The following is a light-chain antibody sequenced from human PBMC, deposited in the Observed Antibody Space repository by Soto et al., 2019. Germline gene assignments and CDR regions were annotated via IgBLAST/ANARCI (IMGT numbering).Light chain of an antibody. Sequence: DIQMTQSPSSLSASIGDRVTITCQASQDIDNYVNWYQQKPGKAPKLLIYDASNLETGVPSRFSGSGYGTDFTFTISSLQPEDVASYHCQQYDDLPYTFGQGTELAIK. CDR2: DAS. V-gene: IGKV1-33*01. CDR1: QDIDNY. CDR3: QQYDDLPYT. J-gene: IGKJ2*01.